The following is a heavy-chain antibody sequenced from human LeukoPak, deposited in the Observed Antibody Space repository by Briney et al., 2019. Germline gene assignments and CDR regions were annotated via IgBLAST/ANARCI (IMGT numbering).Heavy chain of an antibody. CDR2: IHPSTGNP. Sequence: ASVKVSCTASGYTFTNYAMNWVRQAPGQGLEWMGWIHPSTGNPAYAQGFTGRFVFSLDTSVSTTYLQISSLKAEDTAVYFCARAFQSLGGLSLPDYWGQGTLVTVSS. D-gene: IGHD3-16*02. CDR3: ARAFQSLGGLSLPDY. J-gene: IGHJ4*02. V-gene: IGHV7-4-1*02. CDR1: GYTFTNYA.